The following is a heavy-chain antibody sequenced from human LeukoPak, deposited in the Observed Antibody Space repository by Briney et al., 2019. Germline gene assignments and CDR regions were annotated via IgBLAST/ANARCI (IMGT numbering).Heavy chain of an antibody. Sequence: ASVKVSCKASGYTFTGYYMYWVRQAPGHGIEWMGVVNPNSGDTKFAREFKGRVTMTRDTSISTDYMGLSRLRSDDTAVYYCATQRGSCLWGTDFDYWGQGTLVTVSS. CDR1: GYTFTGYY. CDR3: ATQRGSCLWGTDFDY. J-gene: IGHJ4*02. V-gene: IGHV1-2*02. CDR2: VNPNSGDT. D-gene: IGHD3-16*01.